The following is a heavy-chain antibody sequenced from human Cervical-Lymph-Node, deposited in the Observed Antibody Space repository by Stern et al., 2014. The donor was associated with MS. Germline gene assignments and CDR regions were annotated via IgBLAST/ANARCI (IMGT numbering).Heavy chain of an antibody. Sequence: QVQLQESGPGLVKPSETLSLTCTVSGGSISGYDCSCIRQPPGKGLEWIGHIYYSGSTNYIPSLKSRVSISIDTPKNQFSLKLSSVTAADTAVYYCARSRDAYSPLAYWGQGALVTVSS. CDR3: ARSRDAYSPLAY. D-gene: IGHD5-24*01. J-gene: IGHJ4*02. V-gene: IGHV4-59*01. CDR1: GGSISGYD. CDR2: IYYSGST.